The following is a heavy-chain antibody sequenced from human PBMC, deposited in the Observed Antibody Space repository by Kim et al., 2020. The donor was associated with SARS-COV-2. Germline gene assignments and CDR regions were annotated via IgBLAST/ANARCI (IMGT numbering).Heavy chain of an antibody. D-gene: IGHD2-2*01. V-gene: IGHV1-18*04. Sequence: ASVKVSCKASGYTFTSYGISWVRQAPGQGLEWMGWISAYNGNTNYAQKLQGRVTMTTDTSTSTAYMELRSLRSDDTAVYYCARDSVRYCSSTSCPGTWGYWGQGTLVTVSS. CDR3: ARDSVRYCSSTSCPGTWGY. CDR2: ISAYNGNT. J-gene: IGHJ4*02. CDR1: GYTFTSYG.